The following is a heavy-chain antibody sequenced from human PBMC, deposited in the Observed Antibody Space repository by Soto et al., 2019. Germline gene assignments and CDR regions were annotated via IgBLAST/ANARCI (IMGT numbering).Heavy chain of an antibody. J-gene: IGHJ6*02. CDR1: GFSFSTYS. CDR2: LSGGGANT. Sequence: GGSLRLSCAASGFSFSTYSMAWVRQAAGKGPQWVSGLSGGGANTFYIDSVRGRFTISVDNSKNTVYLQMNSLRAEDTAVYYCAKDDMVRGVSVYYYYGMDVWGQGTTVTVSS. CDR3: AKDDMVRGVSVYYYYGMDV. D-gene: IGHD3-10*01. V-gene: IGHV3-23*01.